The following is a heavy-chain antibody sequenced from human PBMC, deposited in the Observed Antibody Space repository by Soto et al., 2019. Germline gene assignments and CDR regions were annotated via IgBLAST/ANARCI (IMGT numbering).Heavy chain of an antibody. D-gene: IGHD3-3*01. CDR1: GGSISSSSYY. CDR3: ARHGGDGDLEWLRTYYFDY. CDR2: IYYSGST. V-gene: IGHV4-39*01. J-gene: IGHJ4*02. Sequence: PSETLSLTCTVSGGSISSSSYYWGWTRQPPGKGLEWIGSIYYSGSTYYNPSLKSRVTISVDTSKNQFSLKLSSVTAADTAVYYCARHGGDGDLEWLRTYYFDYWGQGTLVTVSS.